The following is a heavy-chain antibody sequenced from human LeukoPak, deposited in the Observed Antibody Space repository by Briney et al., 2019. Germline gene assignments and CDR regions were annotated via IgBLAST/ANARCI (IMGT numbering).Heavy chain of an antibody. CDR1: GFTVSSNY. CDR3: ARDPADYCSGGSCGSIDAFDI. V-gene: IGHV3-66*01. J-gene: IGHJ3*02. CDR2: IYSGGST. D-gene: IGHD2-15*01. Sequence: GGSLRLSCAASGFTVSSNYMSWVRQAPGKGLEWVSVIYSGGSTYYADSVKGRFTISRDNSKNTLYLQMNSLRAEDTAVYYCARDPADYCSGGSCGSIDAFDIWGQGTMVTVSS.